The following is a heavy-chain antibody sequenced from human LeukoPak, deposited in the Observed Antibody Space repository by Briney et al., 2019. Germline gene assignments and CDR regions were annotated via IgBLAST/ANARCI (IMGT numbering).Heavy chain of an antibody. CDR1: GDSISNYY. CDR2: IYYSEST. Sequence: SSETLSLTCTVSGDSISNYYWSWIRQPPGKGLEWIGYIYYSESTNYNPSLKSRVTISTDTSKGQFSLNLRSVTAEDTGIYYCARGRCRNSGCRPYFDYWGQGTQVTVSS. D-gene: IGHD2/OR15-2a*01. CDR3: ARGRCRNSGCRPYFDY. J-gene: IGHJ4*02. V-gene: IGHV4-59*01.